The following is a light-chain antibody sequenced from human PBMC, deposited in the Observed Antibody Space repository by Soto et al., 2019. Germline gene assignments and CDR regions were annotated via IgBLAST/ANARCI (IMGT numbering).Light chain of an antibody. Sequence: DIQMTQSPSTLSASVGDRVTITCRASQSISSWLAWYQQKPGKAPKLLIYDASSLESGVPSRFSGSGSGTEFTLTISILQAEDFATYYCQQATSFPLTFGGGTKVE. CDR2: DAS. J-gene: IGKJ4*01. V-gene: IGKV1-5*01. CDR1: QSISSW. CDR3: QQATSFPLT.